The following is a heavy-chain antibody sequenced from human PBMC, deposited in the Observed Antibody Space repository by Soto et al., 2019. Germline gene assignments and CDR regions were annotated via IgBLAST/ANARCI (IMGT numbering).Heavy chain of an antibody. CDR2: ISGSGSFT. CDR1: GFTVSDHY. Sequence: QEYLVKSGGGLVKPGGSLRLSCALSGFTVSDHYLTWIRQAPGRGLEWIAYISGSGSFTNYADSVKGRFIISRDIAQNSMYLQINSLRAEDTAVYYCARSSGWRHVVGYKYGLDVWGQGTAVTVSS. J-gene: IGHJ6*02. D-gene: IGHD5-18*01. CDR3: ARSSGWRHVVGYKYGLDV. V-gene: IGHV3-11*06.